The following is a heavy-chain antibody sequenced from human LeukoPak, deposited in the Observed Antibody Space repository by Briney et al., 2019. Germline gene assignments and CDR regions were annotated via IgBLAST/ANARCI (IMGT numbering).Heavy chain of an antibody. D-gene: IGHD3-3*01. J-gene: IGHJ4*02. CDR2: ISFSGST. CDR3: ARVPYDFWSGQPYKIDY. V-gene: IGHV4-4*07. Sequence: KASETLSLTCTVSGASISNYYWSWIRQPAAKGLEWIGRISFSGSTDYNPSLKSRVAMSPDSSKTQFSLKLSSVTAADTAVYYCARVPYDFWSGQPYKIDYWGQGTLVTVSS. CDR1: GASISNYY.